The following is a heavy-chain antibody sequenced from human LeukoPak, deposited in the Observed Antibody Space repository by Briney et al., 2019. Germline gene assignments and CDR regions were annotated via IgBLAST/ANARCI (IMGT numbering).Heavy chain of an antibody. CDR3: ARDHLMVRGVIDY. D-gene: IGHD3-10*01. CDR1: GFTLDDYD. J-gene: IGHJ4*02. CDR2: INWNGGST. V-gene: IGHV3-20*04. Sequence: PGGSLRLSCAASGFTLDDYDISWVRQAPGKGREWVSGINWNGGSTAYADSVKGRFTISRDNAKNSLYLQMNSLRAEDTASYYCARDHLMVRGVIDYWGQGTLVTVSS.